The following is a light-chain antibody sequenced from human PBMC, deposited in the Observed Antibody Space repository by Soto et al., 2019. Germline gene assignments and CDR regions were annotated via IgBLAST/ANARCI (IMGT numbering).Light chain of an antibody. CDR1: QGLSSN. V-gene: IGKV1-39*01. CDR2: AAS. CDR3: LRSYSTQWT. Sequence: DIQMTQSPSSLSASVGDRVTITCRASQGLSSNLKWYQQKPGKAHKLLIYAASSLQRGFPSRFSGSGSGTDFPLTISSLHPEDFATYYCLRSYSTQWTFGQGTQVAIK. J-gene: IGKJ1*01.